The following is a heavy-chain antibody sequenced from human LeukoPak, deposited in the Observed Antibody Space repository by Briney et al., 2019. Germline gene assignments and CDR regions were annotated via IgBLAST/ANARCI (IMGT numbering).Heavy chain of an antibody. D-gene: IGHD5-24*01. J-gene: IGHJ4*02. V-gene: IGHV1-69*13. CDR3: AQTANGYNSVSYFDY. Sequence: SVKVSCKASGGAFSSYAISWVRQAPGQGLEWMGGIIPIFGTANYAQKFQGRVTITADESTSTAYMELSSLRSEDTAVYYCAQTANGYNSVSYFDYWGQGTLVTVSS. CDR1: GGAFSSYA. CDR2: IIPIFGTA.